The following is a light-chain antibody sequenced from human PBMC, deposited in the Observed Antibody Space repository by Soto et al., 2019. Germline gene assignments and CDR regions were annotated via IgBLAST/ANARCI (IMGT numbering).Light chain of an antibody. CDR2: GTS. J-gene: IGKJ2*01. V-gene: IGKV3-20*01. CDR3: QQYGSSPYT. Sequence: DIALTQSPGTLSLSPGDRATLSCRASQSDGSNYLAWYQQKPGQAPRLLIYGTSSRAAGIPDRFTGSGSGTEFTLTISRLEPEDFAVYYCQQYGSSPYTFGQGTKVDIK. CDR1: QSDGSNY.